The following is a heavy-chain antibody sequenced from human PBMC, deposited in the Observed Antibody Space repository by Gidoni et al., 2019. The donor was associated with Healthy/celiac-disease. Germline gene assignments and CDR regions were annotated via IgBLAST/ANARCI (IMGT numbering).Heavy chain of an antibody. CDR1: EGSISSGGYY. CDR3: ARASPHYYDSSGYGASVDY. V-gene: IGHV4-31*03. Sequence: QVQLQESGPGLVKPSQTLSLTCTVSEGSISSGGYYWSWIRQHPGKGLEWIGYIYYSGSTYYNPSLKSRVTISVDTSKNQFSLKLSSVTAADTAVYYCARASPHYYDSSGYGASVDYCGQGTLVTVSS. D-gene: IGHD3-22*01. J-gene: IGHJ4*02. CDR2: IYYSGST.